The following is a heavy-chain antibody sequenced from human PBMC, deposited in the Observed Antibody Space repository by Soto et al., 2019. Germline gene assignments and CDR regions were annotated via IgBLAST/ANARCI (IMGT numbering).Heavy chain of an antibody. CDR2: ISYDGSNK. D-gene: IGHD6-19*01. J-gene: IGHJ4*02. Sequence: GSLRLSCAASGFTFSSYGMHWVRQAPGKGLEWVAVISYDGSNKYYADSVKGRFTISRDNSKNTLYLQMNSLRAEDTAVYYCAKDAFSSGWYGLFDYWGQGTLVTVSS. CDR3: AKDAFSSGWYGLFDY. CDR1: GFTFSSYG. V-gene: IGHV3-30*18.